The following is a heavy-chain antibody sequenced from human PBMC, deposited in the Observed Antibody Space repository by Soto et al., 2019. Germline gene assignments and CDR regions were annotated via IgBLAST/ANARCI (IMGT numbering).Heavy chain of an antibody. CDR3: AGDSGSYLPYFDY. Sequence: QVQLVESGGGLVKPGGSLRLSCAASGFTFSDYYMSWIRQAPGKGLEWVSYISSSSSYTNYADSVKGRFTISRDNAKNSLYLQMNSLRAEDTAVYYCAGDSGSYLPYFDYWGQGTLVTVSS. D-gene: IGHD1-26*01. CDR1: GFTFSDYY. J-gene: IGHJ4*02. V-gene: IGHV3-11*06. CDR2: ISSSSSYT.